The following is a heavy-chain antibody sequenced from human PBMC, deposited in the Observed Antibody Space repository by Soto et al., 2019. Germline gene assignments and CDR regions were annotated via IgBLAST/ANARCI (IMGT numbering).Heavy chain of an antibody. J-gene: IGHJ4*02. CDR3: ARDSPVFYYFDY. V-gene: IGHV3-33*08. Sequence: GGSLRLSCAASGFTFSSYAMHWVRQAPGKGLEWVAVIWYDGSNKYYADSVKGRFTISRDNSKNTLYLQMNSLRAEDTAVYYCARDSPVFYYFDYWGQGTLVTVSS. CDR2: IWYDGSNK. CDR1: GFTFSSYA.